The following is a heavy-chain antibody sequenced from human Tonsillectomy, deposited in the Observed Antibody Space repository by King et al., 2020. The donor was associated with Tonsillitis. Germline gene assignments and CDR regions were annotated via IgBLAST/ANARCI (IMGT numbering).Heavy chain of an antibody. D-gene: IGHD3-10*01. V-gene: IGHV3-23*03. J-gene: IGHJ4*02. Sequence: VQLVESGGGLVQPGGSLRFSCAASGFTFSAYAMSWVRQAPGKGLEWVSVIYSGVSSTYFIDSVKGRFTISRDNSKNTLYLQMNSLRAEDTAVYYCAKVSPIEASGSYYNLYFDYWGQGTLVTVSS. CDR1: GFTFSAYA. CDR2: IYSGVSST. CDR3: AKVSPIEASGSYYNLYFDY.